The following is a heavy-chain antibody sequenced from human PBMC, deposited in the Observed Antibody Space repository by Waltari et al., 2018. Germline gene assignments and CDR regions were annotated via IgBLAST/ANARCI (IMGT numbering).Heavy chain of an antibody. CDR3: ARGGYPEGYSSGQRYFDY. Sequence: QVQLQQWGAGLLTPSETLSLTCAVYGGSFSGYYCSWIRQPPGTGLEWIGEINHSGSTNDNPSLKSRVTISVDTSKNQFSLKLSSVTAADTAVYYCARGGYPEGYSSGQRYFDYWGQGTLVTVSS. J-gene: IGHJ4*02. V-gene: IGHV4-34*01. D-gene: IGHD6-19*01. CDR1: GGSFSGYY. CDR2: INHSGST.